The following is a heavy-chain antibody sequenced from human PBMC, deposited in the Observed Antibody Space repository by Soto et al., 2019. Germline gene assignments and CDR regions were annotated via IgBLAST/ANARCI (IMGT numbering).Heavy chain of an antibody. CDR2: IWYDGSNK. CDR1: GFTFSSYG. V-gene: IGHV3-33*01. D-gene: IGHD6-6*01. CDR3: ARDLGPYSSSSVGY. Sequence: QVQLVESGGGVVQPGRSLRLSCAASGFTFSSYGMHWVRQAPGKGLEWVAVIWYDGSNKYYADSVKGRFTISRDNSKNTLYLQMNSLRAEDTAVYYCARDLGPYSSSSVGYWGQGTLVTVSS. J-gene: IGHJ4*02.